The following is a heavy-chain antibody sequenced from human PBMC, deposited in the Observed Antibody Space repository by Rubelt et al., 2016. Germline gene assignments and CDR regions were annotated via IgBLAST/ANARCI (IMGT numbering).Heavy chain of an antibody. CDR1: GGSISSSSYY. CDR2: IYYSGST. J-gene: IGHJ4*02. CDR3: ARWDLWFGAKSFGE. D-gene: IGHD3-10*01. V-gene: IGHV4-39*07. Sequence: QLQLQESGPGLVKPSETLSLTCTVSGGSISSSSYYWGWIRQPPGKGLEWIGSIYYSGSTYYNPSLKSRVTISVDTSKNQFSLKLSSVTAADTAVYYCARWDLWFGAKSFGEWGQGTLVTVSS.